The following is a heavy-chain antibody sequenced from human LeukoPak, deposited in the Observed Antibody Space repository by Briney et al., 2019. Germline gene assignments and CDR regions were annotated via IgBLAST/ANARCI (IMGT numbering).Heavy chain of an antibody. J-gene: IGHJ4*02. CDR3: ARDITIFGVDDGSDY. D-gene: IGHD3-3*01. Sequence: GRSLRLSCAASGFTFSSYAMHWVRQAPGKGLEWVAVISYDGSNKYYADSVKGRFTISRDNSKNTLYLQMNSLRAEDTAVYYCARDITIFGVDDGSDYWGQGTLVTVSS. CDR1: GFTFSSYA. V-gene: IGHV3-30*01. CDR2: ISYDGSNK.